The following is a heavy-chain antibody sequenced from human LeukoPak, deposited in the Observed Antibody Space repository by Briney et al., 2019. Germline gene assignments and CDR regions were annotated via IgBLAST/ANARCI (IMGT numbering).Heavy chain of an antibody. CDR3: ARVLHFDWLLYH. CDR1: GFTFSSYS. Sequence: GGSLRLSCAASGFTFSSYSMNWVRQAPGKGLEWVSSISSSSSYIYYADSVKGRFTISRDNAKNSLYLQMNSLRAEDTAVYYCARVLHFDWLLYHWGQGTVVTVSS. CDR2: ISSSSSYI. D-gene: IGHD3-9*01. J-gene: IGHJ5*02. V-gene: IGHV3-21*01.